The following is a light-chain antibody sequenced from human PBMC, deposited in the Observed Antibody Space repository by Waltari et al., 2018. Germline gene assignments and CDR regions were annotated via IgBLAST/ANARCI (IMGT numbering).Light chain of an antibody. CDR2: AAS. J-gene: IGKJ1*01. V-gene: IGKV1-NL1*01. CDR1: QGISHS. CDR3: QQYDSTPRT. Sequence: DIQMTQSPSSLSASVGARVTITCRASQGISHSLAWYQQKPGKAPKVLLYAASRLESGVPSRFSGSGSGTDYTLTISSLQPEDFATYYCQQYDSTPRTFGQGTKVEIK.